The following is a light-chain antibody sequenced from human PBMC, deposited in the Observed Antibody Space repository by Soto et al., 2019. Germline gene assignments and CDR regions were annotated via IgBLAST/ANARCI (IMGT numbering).Light chain of an antibody. CDR3: QQYSTYSLFT. CDR1: QTISSR. V-gene: IGKV1-5*01. Sequence: DIQMTQSPSTLSASVGDTVNITCRASQTISSRLAWYQQRPWKAPNLPIYDASSLESGVPSRFSGSGSGTEFTLTISSLQPDDFATYYCQQYSTYSLFTFGPGTKVDIK. CDR2: DAS. J-gene: IGKJ3*01.